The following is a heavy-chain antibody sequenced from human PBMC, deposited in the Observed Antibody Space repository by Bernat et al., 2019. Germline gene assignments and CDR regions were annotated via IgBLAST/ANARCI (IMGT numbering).Heavy chain of an antibody. CDR2: INAGNGNT. CDR1: GYTFTSYA. Sequence: QVQLVQSGAEVKKPGASVKVSCKASGYTFTSYAMHWVRQAPGQRLEWMGWINAGNGNTKYSQKFQGRVTITRDTSASTAYMELSSLRSEDTAVYYCARDYGDQGGGYYYYGMDVWGQGTTVTVSS. V-gene: IGHV1-3*01. CDR3: ARDYGDQGGGYYYYGMDV. J-gene: IGHJ6*02. D-gene: IGHD4-17*01.